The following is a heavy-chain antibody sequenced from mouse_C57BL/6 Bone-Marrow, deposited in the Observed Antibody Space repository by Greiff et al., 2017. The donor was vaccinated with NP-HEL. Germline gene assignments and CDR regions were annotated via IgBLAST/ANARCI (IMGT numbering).Heavy chain of an antibody. D-gene: IGHD2-3*01. CDR3: ARPYDGYYGAMDY. Sequence: EVQRVESGGDLVKPGGSLKLSCAASGFTFSSYGMSWVRQTPDKRLEWVATISSGGSYTYYPDSVKGRFTISRDNAKNTLYLQMSSLKSEDTAMYYCARPYDGYYGAMDYWGQGTSVTVSS. J-gene: IGHJ4*01. CDR2: ISSGGSYT. CDR1: GFTFSSYG. V-gene: IGHV5-6*01.